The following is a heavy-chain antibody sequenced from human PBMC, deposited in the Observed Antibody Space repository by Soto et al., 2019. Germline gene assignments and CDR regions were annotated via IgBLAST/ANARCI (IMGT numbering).Heavy chain of an antibody. J-gene: IGHJ4*03. CDR1: GGSISSYY. D-gene: IGHD6-13*01. CDR3: ARGISSWPYYFDY. V-gene: IGHV4-59*01. Sequence: SETLSLTCTVSGGSISSYYWSWIRQPPGKGLEWIGYIYYSGSTNYNPSLKSRVTISVDTSKNQFSLELSSVTAADTAVYYCARGISSWPYYFDYWGQGTMVTVSS. CDR2: IYYSGST.